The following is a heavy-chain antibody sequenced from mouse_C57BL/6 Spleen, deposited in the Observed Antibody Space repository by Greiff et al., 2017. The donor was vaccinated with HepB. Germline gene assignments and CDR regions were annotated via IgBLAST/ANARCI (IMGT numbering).Heavy chain of an antibody. J-gene: IGHJ4*01. CDR1: GFTFSSYT. Sequence: EVKLVESGGGLVKPGGSLKLSCAASGFTFSSYTMSWVRQTPEKRLEWVATISGGGGNTYYPDSVKGRFTISRDNAKNTLYLQMSSLRSEDTALYYCARQGYYGYDYYAMDYWGQGTSVTVSS. CDR2: ISGGGGNT. V-gene: IGHV5-9*01. CDR3: ARQGYYGYDYYAMDY. D-gene: IGHD2-2*01.